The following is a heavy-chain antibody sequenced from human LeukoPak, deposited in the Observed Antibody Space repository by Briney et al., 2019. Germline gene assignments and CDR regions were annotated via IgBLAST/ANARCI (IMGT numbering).Heavy chain of an antibody. CDR3: ARGQYGYCSGGSCYNWFDP. Sequence: GESLKISCKGSGYSFTSYWIGWVRQMPGKGLEWMGIIYPGDPDTRYSPSFQGQVTISADKSISTAYLQWSSLKASDTAMYYCARGQYGYCSGGSCYNWFDPWGQGTLVTVSS. CDR2: IYPGDPDT. CDR1: GYSFTSYW. J-gene: IGHJ5*02. V-gene: IGHV5-51*01. D-gene: IGHD2-15*01.